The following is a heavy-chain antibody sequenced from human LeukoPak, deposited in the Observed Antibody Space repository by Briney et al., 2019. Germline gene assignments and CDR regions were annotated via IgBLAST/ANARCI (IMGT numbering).Heavy chain of an antibody. D-gene: IGHD2-15*01. V-gene: IGHV1-2*02. Sequence: GASVKVSCKASGYIFTGYYIHWVRQAPGQGLEWMGWINPNSGGTNYAQKFQGRVTMTRDTSISTAYMELSRLRSDDTAVYYCARPPLSLGYCSVGNRYYFDYWGQGTLVAVSS. CDR1: GYIFTGYY. J-gene: IGHJ4*02. CDR2: INPNSGGT. CDR3: ARPPLSLGYCSVGNRYYFDY.